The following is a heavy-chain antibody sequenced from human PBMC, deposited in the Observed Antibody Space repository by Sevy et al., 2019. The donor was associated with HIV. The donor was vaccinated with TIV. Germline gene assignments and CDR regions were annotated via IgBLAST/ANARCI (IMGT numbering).Heavy chain of an antibody. J-gene: IGHJ3*02. D-gene: IGHD3-22*01. CDR3: ARDRNYYDSSGYYRGLGAFDI. CDR1: GFTVSSNY. Sequence: GGSLRLSCAASGFTVSSNYMSWVRQAPGKGLEWVSVIYSGGSTYYADSVKGRFTISRDNSKNTLYLQMNSLRAGDTAGYYCARDRNYYDSSGYYRGLGAFDIWGQGTMVTVSS. V-gene: IGHV3-53*01. CDR2: IYSGGST.